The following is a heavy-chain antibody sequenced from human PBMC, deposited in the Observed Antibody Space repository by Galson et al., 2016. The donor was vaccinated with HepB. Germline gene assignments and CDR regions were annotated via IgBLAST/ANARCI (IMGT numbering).Heavy chain of an antibody. CDR2: INHSGFS. J-gene: IGHJ4*02. D-gene: IGHD6-13*01. V-gene: IGHV4-34*01. Sequence: SETLSLTCAVYGESFSNFYWTWIRQPPGKGLEWIGEINHSGFSNYNPSLKSRVTISIDTSKNQFSLNLSSVTAADTAVYFCARGGIGYSRRRFDYWGQGTLVTVSS. CDR1: GESFSNFY. CDR3: ARGGIGYSRRRFDY.